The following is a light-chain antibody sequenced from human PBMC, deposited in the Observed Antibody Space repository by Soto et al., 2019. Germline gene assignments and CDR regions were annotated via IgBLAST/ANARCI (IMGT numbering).Light chain of an antibody. J-gene: IGKJ4*01. CDR3: QQANSFPLT. CDR1: QDISSS. Sequence: DIQMTQSPTSVSASVGDRVTITCRASQDISSSLAWYRQKPGKAPKLLIYAASSLQSGVPSRFSGSGSGTDFTLTISSLQPEDIATYYCQQANSFPLTFGGGTKVDIK. V-gene: IGKV1D-12*01. CDR2: AAS.